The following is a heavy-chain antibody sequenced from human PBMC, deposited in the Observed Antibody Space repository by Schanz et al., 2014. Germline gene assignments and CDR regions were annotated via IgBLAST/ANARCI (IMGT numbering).Heavy chain of an antibody. V-gene: IGHV3-15*01. J-gene: IGHJ4*02. CDR1: GFTFSNAW. D-gene: IGHD3-22*01. CDR2: VKSKADGGTT. Sequence: VQLVESGGGLVKPGGSLRLSCGASGFTFSNAWMTWVRQAQGKGLEWVGRVKSKADGGTTAYAAPVEGRFTVSRDDSKNTLSLQMNSLKTEDTAVYYCTDGSARWGQGTLVTVSS. CDR3: TDGSAR.